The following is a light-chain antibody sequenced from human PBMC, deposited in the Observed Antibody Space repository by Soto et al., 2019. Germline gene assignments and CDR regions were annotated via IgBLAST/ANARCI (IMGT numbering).Light chain of an antibody. J-gene: IGKJ4*01. CDR1: QSVCSSY. CDR3: QQYGSSPLT. CDR2: DAS. V-gene: IGKV3D-20*01. Sequence: EIVLTQSPATLSLSPGXRATLSCGASQSVCSSYLAWYQQKPGLAPRLLIYDASSRATGIPDRFSGSGSGTDFTLTISRLEPEDFAVYYCQQYGSSPLTFGGGTKVDIK.